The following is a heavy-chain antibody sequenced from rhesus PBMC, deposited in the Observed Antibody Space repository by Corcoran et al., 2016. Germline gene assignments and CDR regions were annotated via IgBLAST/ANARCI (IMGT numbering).Heavy chain of an antibody. J-gene: IGHJ4*01. CDR2: NPPYNGNQ. CDR1: GYTFTSYY. CDR3: TRTPPTTVSFDY. Sequence: QVQLVQSGTEIKQPGASVKLSCKASGYTFTSYYMHGVRQAPGQGLEGIGPNPPYNGNQVYAPSFQSRVPLTTDPSTSTGYMELSSLRSEDTAVYYCTRTPPTTVSFDYWGQGVLVTVSS. D-gene: IGHD4-29*01. V-gene: IGHV1-180*01.